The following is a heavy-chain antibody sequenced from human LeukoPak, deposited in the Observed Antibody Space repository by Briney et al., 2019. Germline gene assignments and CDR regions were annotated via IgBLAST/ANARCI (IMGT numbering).Heavy chain of an antibody. CDR1: GFTFSDYY. J-gene: IGHJ4*02. CDR3: ARGSYDILTGYSTLGEY. Sequence: PGGSLRLSCAAFGFTFSDYYMSWIRQPPGKGLEWIGSIYYSGSTYYKPSLKSRVTISLDTSKNHFYLKLSSVTAADTAVYYCARGSYDILTGYSTLGEYWGQGTLVTVSS. D-gene: IGHD3-9*01. CDR2: IYYSGST. V-gene: IGHV4-34*01.